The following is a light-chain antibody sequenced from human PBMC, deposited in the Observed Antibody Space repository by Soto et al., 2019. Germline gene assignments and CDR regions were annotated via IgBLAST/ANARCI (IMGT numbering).Light chain of an antibody. J-gene: IGKJ5*01. CDR3: HQSYDIPT. Sequence: DIQMTQSPSTLSASVGDRVTITCRASQSVSNWLAWYQQKRGKAPELLIYDASSLKSGVPSRFSGSGSGTDFTLTISSLQPEDFATYYCHQSYDIPTFGQGTRLEIK. V-gene: IGKV1-5*01. CDR1: QSVSNW. CDR2: DAS.